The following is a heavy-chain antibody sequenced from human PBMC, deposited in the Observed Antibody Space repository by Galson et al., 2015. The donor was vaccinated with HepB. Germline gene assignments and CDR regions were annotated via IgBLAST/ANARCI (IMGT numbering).Heavy chain of an antibody. CDR3: AREVNPEGPAFDI. CDR1: GGSISSSSYY. V-gene: IGHV4-39*07. CDR2: IYYSGST. J-gene: IGHJ3*02. D-gene: IGHD1-14*01. Sequence: SETLSLTCTVSGGSISSSSYYWGWIRQPPGKGLEWIGSIYYSGSTYYNPSLKSRVTISVDTSKNQFSLKLSSVTAADTAVYYCAREVNPEGPAFDIWGQGTMVTVSS.